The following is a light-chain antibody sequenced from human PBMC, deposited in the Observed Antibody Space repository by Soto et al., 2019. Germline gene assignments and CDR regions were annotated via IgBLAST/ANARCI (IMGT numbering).Light chain of an antibody. CDR2: AAS. Sequence: DIQMSQSQSSLSASVGDRVTITCRASQSISSYLNWYQQKPGKAPKLLIYAASSLQSGVPSRFSGSGSGTDFTLTISSLQPEDFATYYCQQSYSTRLTFGGGTKVDIK. J-gene: IGKJ4*01. V-gene: IGKV1-39*01. CDR1: QSISSY. CDR3: QQSYSTRLT.